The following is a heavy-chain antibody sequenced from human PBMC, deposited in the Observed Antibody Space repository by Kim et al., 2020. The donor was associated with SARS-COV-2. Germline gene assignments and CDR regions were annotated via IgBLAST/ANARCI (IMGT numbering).Heavy chain of an antibody. CDR2: ISGSGGST. Sequence: GGSLRLSCAASGFSFNNYAMTWVRQAPGKGLEWVSAISGSGGSTYNADSVKGRFTISRDNSKNTLYLQMNSLRAEDTAVYYCARVMITFGGVFVTSDYYVMDVWGQGTTVTVSS. D-gene: IGHD3-16*02. J-gene: IGHJ6*02. CDR1: GFSFNNYA. V-gene: IGHV3-23*01. CDR3: ARVMITFGGVFVTSDYYVMDV.